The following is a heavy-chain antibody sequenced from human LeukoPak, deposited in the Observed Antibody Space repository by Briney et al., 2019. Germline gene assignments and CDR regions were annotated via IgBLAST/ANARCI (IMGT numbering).Heavy chain of an antibody. CDR1: GGSISSGGYY. V-gene: IGHV4-31*03. J-gene: IGHJ4*02. Sequence: SETLSLTCTVSGGSISSGGYYWSWIRQPPGKGLEWIACIYYSGSTYYNPSLKSRITISVDTSENQFSLKLSSVTAADTAVYYCAREFRSGNKYFDYWGQGTLVTVSS. CDR3: AREFRSGNKYFDY. CDR2: IYYSGST. D-gene: IGHD3-10*01.